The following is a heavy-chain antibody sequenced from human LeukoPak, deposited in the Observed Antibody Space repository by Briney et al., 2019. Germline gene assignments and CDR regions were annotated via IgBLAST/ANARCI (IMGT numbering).Heavy chain of an antibody. CDR3: ARANGDSSPHDY. CDR2: IIPIFGTA. V-gene: IGHV1-69*05. D-gene: IGHD3-22*01. J-gene: IGHJ4*02. CDR1: GGTFSSYA. Sequence: EAAVKVSCKASGGTFSSYAISWVRQAPGQGLEWMGGIIPIFGTANYAQKFQGRVTITTDDSTSTAYMELSSLRSEDTAVYYCARANGDSSPHDYWGQGTLVTVSS.